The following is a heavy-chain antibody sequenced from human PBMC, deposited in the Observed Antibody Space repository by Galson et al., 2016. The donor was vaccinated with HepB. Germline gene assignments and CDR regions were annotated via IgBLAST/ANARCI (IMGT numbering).Heavy chain of an antibody. CDR2: IDPSDSYT. J-gene: IGHJ3*02. D-gene: IGHD3-22*01. CDR1: GYSFTSYW. V-gene: IGHV5-10-1*01. CDR3: ARPPNNYYDSSGYRSDAFDI. Sequence: QSGAEVKKPGESLRISCKGSGYSFTSYWISWVRQMPGKGLEWMGRIDPSDSYTNYSPSFQGHVTISADKSISTAYLQWSSLKASDTAMYYCARPPNNYYDSSGYRSDAFDIWGQGTMVTVSS.